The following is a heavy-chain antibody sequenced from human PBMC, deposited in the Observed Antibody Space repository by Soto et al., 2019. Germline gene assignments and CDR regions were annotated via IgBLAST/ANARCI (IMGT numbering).Heavy chain of an antibody. Sequence: GESLKISCKGSGYSFTSYWIAWVRQMPGKXXECMGIIYPDDSDTRYNPSFQGPVTXSSDXXTSIAYRHCSSLKVSDTAMYYCASSYCDFEYWGQGTPVT. J-gene: IGHJ4*02. CDR1: GYSFTSYW. D-gene: IGHD1-26*01. V-gene: IGHV5-51*01. CDR2: IYPDDSDT. CDR3: ASSYCDFEY.